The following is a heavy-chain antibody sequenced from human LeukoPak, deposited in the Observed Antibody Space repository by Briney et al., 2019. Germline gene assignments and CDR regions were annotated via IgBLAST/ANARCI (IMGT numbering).Heavy chain of an antibody. D-gene: IGHD3-10*01. Sequence: GGSLRLSCAASGFTFRSYAMSWVRQAPGKGLEWVSIVNHGGGSTYYADSVKGRFTISRDNSKNTVYLQMNSLRAEDTAVYYCAVASGGFNYWGQGPLVTVSS. J-gene: IGHJ4*02. CDR1: GFTFRSYA. CDR3: AVASGGFNY. CDR2: VNHGGGST. V-gene: IGHV3-23*01.